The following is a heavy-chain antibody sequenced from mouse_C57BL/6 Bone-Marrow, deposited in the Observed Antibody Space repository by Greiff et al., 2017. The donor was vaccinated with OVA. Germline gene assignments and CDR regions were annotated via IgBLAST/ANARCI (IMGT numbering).Heavy chain of an antibody. D-gene: IGHD2-4*01. CDR2: LDPSDSYT. J-gene: IGHJ2*01. CDR1: GYTFTSYW. V-gene: IGHV1-69*01. CDR3: ARGGGIYYDYFFDY. Sequence: QVQLQQPGAELVMPGASVKLSCKASGYTFTSYWMHWVKQRPGQGLEWIGELDPSDSYTNYNQKFKGKSTLTVDKSSSTAYMQLSSLTSEDSAVYYCARGGGIYYDYFFDYWGQGTTLTVSS.